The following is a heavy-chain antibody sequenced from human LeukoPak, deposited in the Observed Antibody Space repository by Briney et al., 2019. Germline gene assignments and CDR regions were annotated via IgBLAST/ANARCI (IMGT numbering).Heavy chain of an antibody. CDR2: INPNSGDT. D-gene: IGHD5-18*01. CDR1: GYTFTGYY. CDR3: AREQDIGMVSALDY. Sequence: GASVKDSCKPSGYTFTGYYMHWVRQALELGLQWMGWINPNSGDTNYAQKFQGRVTMTRDTSISTAYMELSRLRSDDTAVYYCAREQDIGMVSALDYWGQGTLVTVSS. J-gene: IGHJ4*02. V-gene: IGHV1-2*02.